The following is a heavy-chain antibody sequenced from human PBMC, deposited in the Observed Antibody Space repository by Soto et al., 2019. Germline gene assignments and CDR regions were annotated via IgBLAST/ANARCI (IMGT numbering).Heavy chain of an antibody. J-gene: IGHJ4*02. CDR3: SRGTGQWRVPPPFVF. CDR2: IYYSGST. V-gene: IGHV4-59*01. D-gene: IGHD6-19*01. Sequence: QVQLQESGPGLVKPSETLSLTCTVSGGSISSYYWSWIRRPPGKGLDWIVYIYYSGSTNYNPSLRRRVTMTLHPSNNQFCLALSSVTAADAAVYYGSRGTGQWRVPPPFVFRGRGALVTVSS. CDR1: GGSISSYY.